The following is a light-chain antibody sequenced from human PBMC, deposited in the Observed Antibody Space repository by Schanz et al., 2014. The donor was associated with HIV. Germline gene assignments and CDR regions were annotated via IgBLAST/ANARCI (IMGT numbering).Light chain of an antibody. CDR3: QQYGSPPWT. Sequence: EIVLTQSPGSLSLSPGGRATLSCGASESVSNNLAWYQQKPGQAPRLVIFGTSNRATGIPDRFSGSDSGTDFTLTISRVEPEDYAVYYCQQYGSPPWTFGQGTKVEV. J-gene: IGKJ1*01. CDR1: ESVSNN. V-gene: IGKV3-20*01. CDR2: GTS.